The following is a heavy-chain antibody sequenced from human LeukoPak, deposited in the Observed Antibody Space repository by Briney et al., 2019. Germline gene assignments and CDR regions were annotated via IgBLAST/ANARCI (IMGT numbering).Heavy chain of an antibody. CDR3: ARVGYDILTGYQYFDY. D-gene: IGHD3-9*01. CDR1: GYTFTGYY. Sequence: GASVKVSCKASGYTFTGYYMHWVRQAPGQGLEWMGWINPNSGGTNYAQKFQGRVTVTRDTSISTAYMELSRLRSDDTAVYYCARVGYDILTGYQYFDYWGQGTLVTVSS. CDR2: INPNSGGT. J-gene: IGHJ4*02. V-gene: IGHV1-2*02.